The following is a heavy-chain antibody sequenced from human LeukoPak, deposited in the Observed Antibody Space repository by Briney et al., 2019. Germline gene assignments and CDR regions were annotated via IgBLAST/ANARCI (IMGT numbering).Heavy chain of an antibody. Sequence: GGSLRLSCAASGFTFSNYDMHWVRQAPGKGLKWVAFIRYDGRSEYCADSVKGRFTISRDNSKNTLYLQMNSLRAEDTAVYYCAKVWFGTPPFFDYWGQGTLVTVSS. CDR2: IRYDGRSE. V-gene: IGHV3-30*02. CDR3: AKVWFGTPPFFDY. D-gene: IGHD3-10*01. J-gene: IGHJ4*02. CDR1: GFTFSNYD.